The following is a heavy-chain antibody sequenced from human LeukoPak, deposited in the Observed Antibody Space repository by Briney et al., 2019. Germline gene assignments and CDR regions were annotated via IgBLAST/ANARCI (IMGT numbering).Heavy chain of an antibody. D-gene: IGHD1-1*01. CDR3: ARDPGTYYFDY. Sequence: GGSLRLSCAASGFTVSSNHMTWVRQAPGKGLEWVSVIYSGGSTYYADSVRGRFTISRDNSKNTLYLQMNSLRAEDTAVYYCARDPGTYYFDYWGQGTLVTVSS. CDR2: IYSGGST. CDR1: GFTVSSNH. J-gene: IGHJ4*02. V-gene: IGHV3-53*01.